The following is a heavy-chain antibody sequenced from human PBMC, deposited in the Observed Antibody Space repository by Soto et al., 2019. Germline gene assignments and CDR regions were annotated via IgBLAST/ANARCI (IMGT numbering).Heavy chain of an antibody. CDR1: GFSFEDYG. J-gene: IGHJ6*02. D-gene: IGHD6-13*01. V-gene: IGHV3-9*01. CDR2: VSWNSGSI. CDR3: AKDILERGSVLVNNHYFHVMDV. Sequence: EVQLVESGGGLVQPGRSLRLSCAASGFSFEDYGMHWVRQTPGKGLEWVSGVSWNSGSIGYADSVKGRFTISRDSAKNCLYLQMNSLRAEDTALYYCAKDILERGSVLVNNHYFHVMDVWGQGTTVTVSS.